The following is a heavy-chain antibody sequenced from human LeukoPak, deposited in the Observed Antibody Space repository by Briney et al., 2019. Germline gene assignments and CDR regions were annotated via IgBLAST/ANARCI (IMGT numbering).Heavy chain of an antibody. CDR1: GGSLSGYY. Sequence: MPSETLSLTCAVYGGSLSGYYWSWIRQPPGKGLEWIGEINHSGSTNYNPSLKSRVTISVDTSKNQFSLKLSSVTAADTAVYYCARVFSSGGANWFDPWGQGTLVTVSS. D-gene: IGHD6-19*01. CDR2: INHSGST. J-gene: IGHJ5*02. CDR3: ARVFSSGGANWFDP. V-gene: IGHV4-34*01.